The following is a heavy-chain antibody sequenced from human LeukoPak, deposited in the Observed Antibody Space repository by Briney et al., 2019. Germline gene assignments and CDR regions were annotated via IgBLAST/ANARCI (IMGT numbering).Heavy chain of an antibody. J-gene: IGHJ4*02. Sequence: GGSLRLSCAASGFTFGSYSMTWVRQAPGKGLEWVSSMSSGGTYIYYADSVRGRFTISRDNAKNSLYLLMNSLRVDDTAVYYCARGRPTGASLLFVVQWGQGTLVRVSS. CDR3: ARGRPTGASLLFVVQ. CDR1: GFTFGSYS. V-gene: IGHV3-21*06. D-gene: IGHD2-15*01. CDR2: MSSGGTYI.